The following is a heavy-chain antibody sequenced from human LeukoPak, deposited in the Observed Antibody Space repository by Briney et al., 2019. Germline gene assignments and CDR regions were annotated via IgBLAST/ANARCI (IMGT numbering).Heavy chain of an antibody. V-gene: IGHV3-23*01. Sequence: PGGSLRLSCAASGFTFTNYGMSWVRQAPGKGLEWVSAISGSGGSTYYADSVKGRFTISRDSSKNTLYLQMNSLRAEDTAVYYCAKDPLRDPYYDSSGYSPWGQGTLVTVSS. CDR3: AKDPLRDPYYDSSGYSP. D-gene: IGHD3-22*01. CDR2: ISGSGGST. J-gene: IGHJ5*02. CDR1: GFTFTNYG.